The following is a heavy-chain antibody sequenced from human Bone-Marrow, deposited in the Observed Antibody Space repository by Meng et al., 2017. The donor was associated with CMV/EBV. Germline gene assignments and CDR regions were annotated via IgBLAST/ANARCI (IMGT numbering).Heavy chain of an antibody. V-gene: IGHV3-7*01. CDR2: IKQDGSEK. CDR1: GFTFSSYG. Sequence: GGSLRLSCAASGFTFSSYGMHWVRQAPGKGLEWVANIKQDGSEKYYVDSVKGRFTISRDNAKNSLYLQMNSLRAEDTAVYYCARGGYYDILTGSGIDAFDIWGQGTMVTVSS. CDR3: ARGGYYDILTGSGIDAFDI. D-gene: IGHD3-9*01. J-gene: IGHJ3*02.